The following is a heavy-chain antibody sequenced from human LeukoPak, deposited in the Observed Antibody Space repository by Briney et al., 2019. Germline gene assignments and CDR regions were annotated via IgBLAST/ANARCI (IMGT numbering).Heavy chain of an antibody. CDR3: AKAVEVVVAVIDY. CDR2: ISGSGGST. Sequence: GGSLRLSCVASGFTFSSYAMSWVRQAPGKGLEWVSAISGSGGSTYYADSEKGRFTISRDNSKNTLYLQMNSLRAEDTAVYYCAKAVEVVVAVIDYWGQGTLVTVSS. CDR1: GFTFSSYA. D-gene: IGHD2-15*01. J-gene: IGHJ4*02. V-gene: IGHV3-23*01.